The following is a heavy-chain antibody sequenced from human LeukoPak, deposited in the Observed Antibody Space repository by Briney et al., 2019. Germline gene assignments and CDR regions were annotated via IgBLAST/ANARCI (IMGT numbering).Heavy chain of an antibody. J-gene: IGHJ4*02. CDR3: ARVGRGWGVLDY. Sequence: ASVKVSCKASGGTFSSYAISWVRQAPGQGLEWMGIINPSGGSTSYAQKFQGRVTMTRDTSTSTVYMELSSLRSEDTAVYYCARVGRGWGVLDYWGQGTLVTVSS. V-gene: IGHV1-46*01. CDR1: GGTFSSYA. CDR2: INPSGGST. D-gene: IGHD3-16*01.